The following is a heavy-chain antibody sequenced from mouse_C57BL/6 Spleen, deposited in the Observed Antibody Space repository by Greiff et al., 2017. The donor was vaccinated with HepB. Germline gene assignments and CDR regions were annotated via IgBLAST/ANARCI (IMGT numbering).Heavy chain of an antibody. V-gene: IGHV2-5*01. CDR1: GFSLTSYG. CDR3: AKGSTTVVATDAMDY. Sequence: VQLQQSGPGLVQPSQRLSITCTVSGFSLTSYGVHWVRQSPGKGLEWLGVIWRGGSTDYNAAFMSRLSITKDNSKSQVVFKMNSLQADDTAIYYCAKGSTTVVATDAMDYWGQGTSVTVSS. J-gene: IGHJ4*01. CDR2: IWRGGST. D-gene: IGHD1-1*01.